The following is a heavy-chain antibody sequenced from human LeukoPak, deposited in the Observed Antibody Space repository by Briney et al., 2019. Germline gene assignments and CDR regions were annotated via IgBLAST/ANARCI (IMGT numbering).Heavy chain of an antibody. D-gene: IGHD6-19*01. CDR2: ISGSGGST. J-gene: IGHJ4*02. Sequence: GGSLRLSCAASGFTFSSYAMSWVRQAPGKGLEWVSAISGSGGSTYYPDSVKGRFTISRDNSKNTLYLQMNSLRAEDTAVYYCAKNIAVAGTGYFDYWGQGTLVTVFS. CDR3: AKNIAVAGTGYFDY. V-gene: IGHV3-23*01. CDR1: GFTFSSYA.